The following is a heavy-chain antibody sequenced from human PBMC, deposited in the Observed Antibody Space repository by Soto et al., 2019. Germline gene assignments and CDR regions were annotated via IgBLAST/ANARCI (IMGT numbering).Heavy chain of an antibody. V-gene: IGHV1-69*13. CDR3: ACWLVVAATLHYYFYYGLDV. J-gene: IGHJ6*02. CDR1: RGTFSSHA. D-gene: IGHD2-15*01. CDR2: IIPIFGTE. Sequence: SVKVSCKACRGTFSSHAISWLRQPPGQEGEWMGGIIPIFGTENYAQKFQGSVTSTADESTSKAYMELSSLRYEDTAVYYCACWLVVAATLHYYFYYGLDVWGQGTTVTVSS.